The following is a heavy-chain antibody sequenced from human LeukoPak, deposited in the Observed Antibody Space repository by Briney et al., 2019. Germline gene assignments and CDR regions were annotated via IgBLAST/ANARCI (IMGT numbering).Heavy chain of an antibody. J-gene: IGHJ5*02. D-gene: IGHD3-10*01. Sequence: GGSLRLSCAASGFTFSSYAMSWVRQAPGKGLEWVSAISGSGGSTYYADSVKGRFTISRDNSKNTLYLQMNSLRAEDTAVYYCAKGANGRYYYGSGSSSAWGQGTLVTVSS. V-gene: IGHV3-23*01. CDR3: AKGANGRYYYGSGSSSA. CDR1: GFTFSSYA. CDR2: ISGSGGST.